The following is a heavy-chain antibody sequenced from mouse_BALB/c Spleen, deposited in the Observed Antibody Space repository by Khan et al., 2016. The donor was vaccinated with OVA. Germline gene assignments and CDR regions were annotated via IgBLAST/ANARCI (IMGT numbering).Heavy chain of an antibody. CDR2: ISPGRGDT. D-gene: IGHD1-2*01. J-gene: IGHJ3*01. CDR3: ARRNYFGYTFAY. CDR1: GYTFTDYY. V-gene: IGHV1-77*01. Sequence: QVQLQQSGAELARPGASVKLSCKTSGYTFTDYYINWVKQRTGQGLEWIGEISPGRGDTYYNEKLKGKATLTADKSSSTAYRQLSSLTSEASSNYFCARRNYFGYTFAYWGQGTLVTVSA.